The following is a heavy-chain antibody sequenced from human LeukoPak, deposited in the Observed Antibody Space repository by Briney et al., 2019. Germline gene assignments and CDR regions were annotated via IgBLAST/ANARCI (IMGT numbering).Heavy chain of an antibody. Sequence: ASVKVSCKASGYTFTGYGISWVRQAPGQGLEWMGWISAYSGNTNYAQKLQGRVTMTTDTSTSTAYMELRSLRSDDTAVYYCGREQLGYSYGSHFLMDVWGQGTTVTVSS. V-gene: IGHV1-18*01. D-gene: IGHD5-18*01. CDR2: ISAYSGNT. CDR3: GREQLGYSYGSHFLMDV. CDR1: GYTFTGYG. J-gene: IGHJ6*02.